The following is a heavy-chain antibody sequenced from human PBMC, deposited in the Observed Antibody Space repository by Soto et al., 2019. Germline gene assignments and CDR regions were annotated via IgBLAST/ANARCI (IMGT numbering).Heavy chain of an antibody. D-gene: IGHD6-13*01. J-gene: IGHJ6*03. CDR1: GGTFSSYT. V-gene: IGHV1-69*04. Sequence: GASVNVSCKASGGTFSSYTISWVRQAPGQGLEWMGRIIPILGIANYAQKFQGRVTITADKSTSTAYMELSSLRSEDTAVYYCARELGIAAAGTGNMDVWGKGTTVTVSS. CDR2: IIPILGIA. CDR3: ARELGIAAAGTGNMDV.